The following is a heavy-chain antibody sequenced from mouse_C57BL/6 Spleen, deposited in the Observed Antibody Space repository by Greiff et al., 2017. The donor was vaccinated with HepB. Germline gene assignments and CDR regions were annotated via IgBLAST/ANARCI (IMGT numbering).Heavy chain of an antibody. J-gene: IGHJ2*01. CDR1: GYTFTEYT. CDR2: FYPGSGSI. V-gene: IGHV1-62-2*01. Sequence: QVQLQQSGAELVKPGASVKLSCKASGYTFTEYTIHWVKQRSGQGLEWIGWFYPGSGSIKYNEKFKDKATLTADKSSSTVYMELSRLTSEDSAVYFCARHEKPPSPYYSSFDYWGQGTTLTVSS. CDR3: ARHEKPPSPYYSSFDY. D-gene: IGHD2-12*01.